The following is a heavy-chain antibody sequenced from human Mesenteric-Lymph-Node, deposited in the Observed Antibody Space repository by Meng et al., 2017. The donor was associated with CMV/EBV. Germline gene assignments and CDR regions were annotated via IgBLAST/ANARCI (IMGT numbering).Heavy chain of an antibody. CDR2: INPNSGGT. Sequence: SGYTFTCYYMQWVRQAPGQGLECMGWINPNSGGTNYAQKFQVWVTLTRDTSISTAYMELSRLRSDDTAVYYCARDTYGSGSYLFDYWGQGTLVTVSS. CDR3: ARDTYGSGSYLFDY. J-gene: IGHJ4*02. D-gene: IGHD3-10*01. V-gene: IGHV1-2*04. CDR1: GYTFTCYY.